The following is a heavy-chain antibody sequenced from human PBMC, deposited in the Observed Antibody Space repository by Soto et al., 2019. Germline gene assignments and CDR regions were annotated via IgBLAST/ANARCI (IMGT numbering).Heavy chain of an antibody. CDR3: ALRGYYYDSSGSDAFDI. V-gene: IGHV4-34*01. CDR2: INHSGST. CDR1: GGSFSGYY. Sequence: SETVYLTCAVYGGSFSGYYWSWIRQPPGKGLEWIGEINHSGSTNYNPSLKSRVTISVDTSKNQFSLKLSSVTAADTAVYYCALRGYYYDSSGSDAFDIWGQGTMVTVSS. J-gene: IGHJ3*02. D-gene: IGHD3-22*01.